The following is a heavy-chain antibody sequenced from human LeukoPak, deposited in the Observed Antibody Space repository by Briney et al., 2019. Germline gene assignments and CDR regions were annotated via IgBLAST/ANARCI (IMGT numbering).Heavy chain of an antibody. CDR2: IYPGNADT. D-gene: IGHD3-3*01. CDR1: GYSITYYW. Sequence: GEALKISCNGSGYSITYYWIGWVRQKAGKGLEWMGIIYPGNADTRYSPSFQGQVTESADKSNSTASLKWSSLKASDTAMYYCVRKVGEKNRDDDFWSGPYDAFDVWGQGTMVTVSS. J-gene: IGHJ3*01. CDR3: VRKVGEKNRDDDFWSGPYDAFDV. V-gene: IGHV5-51*01.